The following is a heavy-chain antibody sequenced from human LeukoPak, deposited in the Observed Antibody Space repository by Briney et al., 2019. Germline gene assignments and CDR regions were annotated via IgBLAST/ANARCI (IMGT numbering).Heavy chain of an antibody. V-gene: IGHV4-4*07. Sequence: PSETLSLTCTVSGGSINNYYWIWIRQPAGKGLDWIGRIYTRGSTNYNPSLKIRVTMSVDTSKNQFSLKLISVTAADTAVYYGARGRYCSAIIWPDGDAFDIWGQGTMVSVSS. CDR3: ARGRYCSAIIWPDGDAFDI. D-gene: IGHD2-15*01. CDR1: GGSINNYY. J-gene: IGHJ3*02. CDR2: IYTRGST.